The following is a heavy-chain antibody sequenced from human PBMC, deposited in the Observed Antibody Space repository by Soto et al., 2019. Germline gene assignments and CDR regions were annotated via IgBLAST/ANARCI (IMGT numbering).Heavy chain of an antibody. CDR3: ATEAAYCGGDCYLY. D-gene: IGHD2-21*02. Sequence: QLQLVQSGAEVRKPESSVKVSCKASGGTLSNHAMSWVRQAPGQGLEWMGRITPSLNITNYAQKFQGRVTITADRSTSTAYMELSSLTSEDTAVFYCATEAAYCGGDCYLYWGQGTLVTVSS. CDR1: GGTLSNHA. CDR2: ITPSLNIT. J-gene: IGHJ4*02. V-gene: IGHV1-69*04.